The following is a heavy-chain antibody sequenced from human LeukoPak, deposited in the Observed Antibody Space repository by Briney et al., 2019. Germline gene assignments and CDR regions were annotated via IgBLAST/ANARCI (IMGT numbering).Heavy chain of an antibody. V-gene: IGHV4-59*01. CDR1: GGSISSYY. Sequence: SETLSLTCTVSGGSISSYYWSWIRQPPGKGLEWIGYIYYSGSTNYNPSLKSRVTISVDTSKNQFSLKLSSVTAADTAVYYCARVGEGATTPYFDYWGQGTLVTVSS. CDR2: IYYSGST. J-gene: IGHJ4*02. D-gene: IGHD1-26*01. CDR3: ARVGEGATTPYFDY.